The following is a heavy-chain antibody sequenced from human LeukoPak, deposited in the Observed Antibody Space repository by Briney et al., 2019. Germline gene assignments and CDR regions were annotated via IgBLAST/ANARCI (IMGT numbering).Heavy chain of an antibody. CDR2: ISSSSSSYI. J-gene: IGHJ4*02. CDR3: ARDKITIFGVAIDY. V-gene: IGHV3-21*01. Sequence: GGSLRLSCAASGFTFSSYSMNWVRQAPGKGLEWVSSISSSSSSYIYYADSVKGRFTISRDNAKNSLYLQMNSLRAEDTAVYYCARDKITIFGVAIDYWGQGTLVTVSS. D-gene: IGHD3-3*01. CDR1: GFTFSSYS.